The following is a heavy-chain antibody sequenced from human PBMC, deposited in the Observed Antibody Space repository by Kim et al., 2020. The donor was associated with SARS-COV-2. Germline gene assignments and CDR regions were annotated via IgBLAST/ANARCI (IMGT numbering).Heavy chain of an antibody. J-gene: IGHJ6*02. CDR3: ARERWYYGSGSYSLVWRGGPKHQQYYYYGMDV. CDR2: INPSGGST. CDR1: GYTFTSYY. V-gene: IGHV1-46*01. D-gene: IGHD3-10*01. Sequence: ASVKVSCKASGYTFTSYYMHWVRQAPGQGLEWMGIINPSGGSTSYAQKFQGRVTMTRDTSTSTVYMELSSLRSEDTAVYYCARERWYYGSGSYSLVWRGGPKHQQYYYYGMDVWGQGTTVTVSS.